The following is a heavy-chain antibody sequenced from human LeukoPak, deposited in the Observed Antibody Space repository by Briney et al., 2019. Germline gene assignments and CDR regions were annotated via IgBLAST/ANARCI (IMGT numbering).Heavy chain of an antibody. J-gene: IGHJ4*02. CDR1: GDSVSSKNGA. D-gene: IGHD6-19*01. Sequence: SQTLSLTCVVSGDSVSSKNGAWNWIRQSPSRGLEWLGRTYYRSKWYNDYAESMEGRMTISQDTSKNQYSLQLNSVTPDDTAVYYCARDFGTTGWHTFDYWGQETLVTVSS. CDR3: ARDFGTTGWHTFDY. V-gene: IGHV6-1*01. CDR2: TYYRSKWYN.